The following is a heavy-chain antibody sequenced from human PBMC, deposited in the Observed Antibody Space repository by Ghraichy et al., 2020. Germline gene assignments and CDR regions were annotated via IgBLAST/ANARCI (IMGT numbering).Heavy chain of an antibody. D-gene: IGHD1-26*01. V-gene: IGHV3-7*01. J-gene: IGHJ3*02. CDR2: IKQDGSEK. Sequence: GGSLRLSCAASGFTFSSYWMHWVRQAPGKGLEWVANIKQDGSEKYYVDSVKGRFTISRDNAKNSLYLQMNSLRAEDTAVYYCAISLVRQIAFENWGQGTLITVSS. CDR3: AISLVRQIAFEN. CDR1: GFTFSSYW.